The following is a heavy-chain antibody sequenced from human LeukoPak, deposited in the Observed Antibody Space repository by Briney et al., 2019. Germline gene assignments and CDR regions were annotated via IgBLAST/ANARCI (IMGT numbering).Heavy chain of an antibody. D-gene: IGHD5-18*01. J-gene: IGHJ4*02. CDR3: ARGQEGYSYGYDFDY. Sequence: SETLSLTCAVYGGSFSGYYWSWIRQPPGKGLEWIGEINHSGSTNYNPSLKSRVTISVDTPKNQFSLKLSYVTAADTAVYYCARGQEGYSYGYDFDYWGQGTLVTVSS. CDR2: INHSGST. CDR1: GGSFSGYY. V-gene: IGHV4-34*01.